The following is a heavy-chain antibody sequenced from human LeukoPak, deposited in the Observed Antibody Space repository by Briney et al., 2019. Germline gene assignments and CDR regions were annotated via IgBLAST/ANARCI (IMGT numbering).Heavy chain of an antibody. CDR3: ARYVLSVAGTSL. D-gene: IGHD6-19*01. CDR2: IYYSVST. V-gene: IGHV4-39*01. Sequence: AETLSLTCTVSGGSISSSSYYWGWLRQPPGQGLEGIGTIYYSVSTYYNPSLKSRVTISVDTSKNQFSLKLSSVTAADTAVYYCARYVLSVAGTSLWGQGTLVTVSS. J-gene: IGHJ4*02. CDR1: GGSISSSSYY.